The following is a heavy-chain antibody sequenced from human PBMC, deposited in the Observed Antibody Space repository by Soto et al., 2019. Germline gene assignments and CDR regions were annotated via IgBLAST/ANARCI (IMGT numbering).Heavy chain of an antibody. Sequence: LSLTCAASGFTFSNAWMSWVRQAPGKGLEWVGRIKSKTDGGTTDYAAPVKGRFTISRDDSKNTLYLQMNSLKTEDTAVYYCTTTEGYDFWSGYWANYYYYMDVWGKGTTVTVSS. CDR3: TTTEGYDFWSGYWANYYYYMDV. CDR2: IKSKTDGGTT. J-gene: IGHJ6*03. V-gene: IGHV3-15*01. D-gene: IGHD3-3*01. CDR1: GFTFSNAW.